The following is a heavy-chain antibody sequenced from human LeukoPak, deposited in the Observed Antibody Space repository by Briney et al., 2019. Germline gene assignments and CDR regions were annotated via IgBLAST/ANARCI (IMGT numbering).Heavy chain of an antibody. CDR3: ARDRLGSSGWD. Sequence: GGSLRLSCAASGFTFSSYSMNWVRQAPGKGLEWVSYISSSGSTIYYADSVKGRFTISRDNAKNSLYLQMNSLRAEDTAVYYCARDRLGSSGWDWGQGTLVTVSS. CDR1: GFTFSSYS. D-gene: IGHD6-19*01. CDR2: ISSSGSTI. V-gene: IGHV3-48*04. J-gene: IGHJ4*02.